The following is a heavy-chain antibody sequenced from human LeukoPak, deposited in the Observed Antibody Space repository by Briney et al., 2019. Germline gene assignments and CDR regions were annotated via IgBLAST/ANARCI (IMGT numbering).Heavy chain of an antibody. Sequence: RGSLRLSCAASGFTFSSYVMHWVRQAPGKGLEWVAVIWYDGSNKYYADSVKGRFTISRDNSKNTLYLQMNSLRAEDTAVYYCARGDYYDSPDAFDIWGQGTMVTVSS. CDR2: IWYDGSNK. CDR1: GFTFSSYV. D-gene: IGHD3-22*01. CDR3: ARGDYYDSPDAFDI. J-gene: IGHJ3*02. V-gene: IGHV3-33*01.